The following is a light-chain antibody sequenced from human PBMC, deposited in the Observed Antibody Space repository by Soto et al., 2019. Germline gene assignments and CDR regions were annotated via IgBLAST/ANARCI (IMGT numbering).Light chain of an antibody. V-gene: IGKV2-30*02. Sequence: EGVVTPSLLSPPVPLRQTSSLSCSSNQTLVHSDGIAYFSWFQQRPGRSPRRLIYKVSNRDSGVPARFSGSGSGTDFALKISRVEAEDVGVYYCMQGTHWPITFGQGTRLEVK. CDR2: KVS. CDR1: QTLVHSDGIAY. CDR3: MQGTHWPIT. J-gene: IGKJ5*01.